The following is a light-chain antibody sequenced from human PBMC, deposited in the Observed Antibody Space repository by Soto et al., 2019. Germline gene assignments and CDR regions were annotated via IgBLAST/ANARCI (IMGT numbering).Light chain of an antibody. CDR3: SSYTSSSTLV. CDR1: STDIGGYND. Sequence: QSVLTQPASASGSPGQSITISCTGTSTDIGGYNDVSYHQQQPAKAPNLIIYDDSNRPSGVSNCFSGSKSGNTASLTISGLQAEDEADYYCSSYTSSSTLVFGGGTKLTVL. V-gene: IGLV2-14*01. CDR2: DDS. J-gene: IGLJ2*01.